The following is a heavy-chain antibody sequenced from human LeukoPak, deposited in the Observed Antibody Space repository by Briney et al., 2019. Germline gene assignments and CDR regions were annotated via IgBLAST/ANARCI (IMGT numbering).Heavy chain of an antibody. Sequence: ASVKVSCKASGYTFTGYYMHWVRQAPGQGLEWMGWINPNSGGTNYAQKFQGRVTMTRDTSISTACMELSRLRSDDTAVYYCARSGYSSGWYTAYFDYWGQGTLVTVSS. CDR3: ARSGYSSGWYTAYFDY. J-gene: IGHJ4*02. D-gene: IGHD6-19*01. CDR1: GYTFTGYY. V-gene: IGHV1-2*02. CDR2: INPNSGGT.